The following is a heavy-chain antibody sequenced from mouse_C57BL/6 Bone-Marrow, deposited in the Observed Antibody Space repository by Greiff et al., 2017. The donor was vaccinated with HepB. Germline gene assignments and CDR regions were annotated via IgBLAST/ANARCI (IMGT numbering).Heavy chain of an antibody. J-gene: IGHJ4*01. V-gene: IGHV5-4*01. Sequence: EVQLVESGGGLVKPGGSLKLSCAASGFTFSSYAMSWVRQTPEKRLEWVATISDGGSYTYYPDNVKGRFTISRDNAKNNLYLQMSHLKSEDTAMYYCARDWLRPSMDYWGQGTSVTVSS. CDR1: GFTFSSYA. CDR2: ISDGGSYT. CDR3: ARDWLRPSMDY. D-gene: IGHD3-2*02.